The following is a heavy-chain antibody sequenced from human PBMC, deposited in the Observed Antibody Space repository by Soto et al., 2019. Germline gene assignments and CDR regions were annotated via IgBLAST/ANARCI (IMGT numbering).Heavy chain of an antibody. D-gene: IGHD3-10*01. Sequence: QVQLVQSGAEVKKPGPSVKVSCKASGYTVTSYGISWVRQAPGQGLEWMGWISAYNGNTNYAQKLQGRVTMTTDTSTSTAYMELRSLRSDDTAVYYCARDYYGSGRLNAHNWFDPWGQGTLVTVSS. CDR2: ISAYNGNT. CDR3: ARDYYGSGRLNAHNWFDP. CDR1: GYTVTSYG. V-gene: IGHV1-18*01. J-gene: IGHJ5*02.